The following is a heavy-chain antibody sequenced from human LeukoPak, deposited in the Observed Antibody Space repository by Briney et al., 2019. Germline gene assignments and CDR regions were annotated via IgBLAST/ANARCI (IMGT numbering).Heavy chain of an antibody. Sequence: SSETLSLTCTVSGGSISSYYWSWIRQPPGKGLEWIGYTYYSGGTDYNPSLMSRVTISVDTSRNQFSLKLSSVTAAETAVYYCARHSRSGYNYGPFDYWGQGTLVTVSS. V-gene: IGHV4-59*08. J-gene: IGHJ4*02. CDR3: ARHSRSGYNYGPFDY. CDR2: TYYSGGT. D-gene: IGHD5-18*01. CDR1: GGSISSYY.